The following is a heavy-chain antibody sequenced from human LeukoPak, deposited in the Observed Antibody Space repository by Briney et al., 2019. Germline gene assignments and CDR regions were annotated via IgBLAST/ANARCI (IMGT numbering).Heavy chain of an antibody. CDR3: ARRAFDSSTYYYWSYFDY. Sequence: GESLKISCKVSGYSFTSYWIAWVRQMPGKGLELMGIIYPADSDTKYSPSFQGQVTISDDKSITTAYLQLNSLKATDTAMYYCARRAFDSSTYYYWSYFDYWGQGTPVTVSS. D-gene: IGHD3-22*01. J-gene: IGHJ4*02. CDR1: GYSFTSYW. V-gene: IGHV5-51*01. CDR2: IYPADSDT.